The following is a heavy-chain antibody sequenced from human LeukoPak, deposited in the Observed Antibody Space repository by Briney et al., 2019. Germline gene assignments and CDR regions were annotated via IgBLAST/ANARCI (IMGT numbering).Heavy chain of an antibody. V-gene: IGHV3-9*03. J-gene: IGHJ4*02. D-gene: IGHD5-18*01. CDR2: ISWNSGSI. Sequence: PGGSLRLSCAASGFTFDDYAMHWVRQAPGKGLEWVSGISWNSGSIGYADSVKGRFTISRDNAKNSLYLQMNSLRAEDMALYYCAKDRIQLWLSDFDYWGQGTLVTVSS. CDR1: GFTFDDYA. CDR3: AKDRIQLWLSDFDY.